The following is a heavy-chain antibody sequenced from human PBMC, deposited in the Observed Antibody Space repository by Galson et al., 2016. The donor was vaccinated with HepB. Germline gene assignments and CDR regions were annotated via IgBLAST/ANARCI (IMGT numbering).Heavy chain of an antibody. J-gene: IGHJ4*02. Sequence: SVKVSCKASGYTFTNYGITWVRQAPGQGLEWMGWISVYDGNTNYARKLQGRVTMTTDTSTSTAYMEVRNLRSDDTAVYYCARLLTTVTAGRDYFDYWGQGSLVTVSS. V-gene: IGHV1-18*04. D-gene: IGHD4-17*01. CDR1: GYTFTNYG. CDR3: ARLLTTVTAGRDYFDY. CDR2: ISVYDGNT.